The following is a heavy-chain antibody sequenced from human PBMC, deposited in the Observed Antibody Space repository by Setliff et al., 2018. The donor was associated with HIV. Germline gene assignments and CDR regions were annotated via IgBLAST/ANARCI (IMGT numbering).Heavy chain of an antibody. V-gene: IGHV3-7*01. J-gene: IGHJ4*02. CDR2: IKQDGSEK. CDR1: GFTFSTYW. Sequence: PGGSLRLSCAASGFTFSTYWMSWVRQAPGKGLEWVANIKQDGSEKYYVDSVKGRFTISRDNARNSLYLQMNSLRAEDTAVYYCARPLTKDIVVVPAAPLDGWGQGTLVTVSS. D-gene: IGHD2-2*01. CDR3: ARPLTKDIVVVPAAPLDG.